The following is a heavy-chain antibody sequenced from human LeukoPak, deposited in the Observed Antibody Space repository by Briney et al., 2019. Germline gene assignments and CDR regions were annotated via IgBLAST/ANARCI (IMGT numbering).Heavy chain of an antibody. J-gene: IGHJ4*02. CDR3: AKVLLATAMAD. CDR2: ISWNSGSI. D-gene: IGHD5-18*01. Sequence: GGSLRLSCAASGFTFDDYAMHWVRQAPGKGLEWVSGISWNSGSIGYADSVKGRFTISRDNAKNSLYLQMNSLRAEDTALYYCAKVLLATAMADWGQGTLVPVSS. V-gene: IGHV3-9*01. CDR1: GFTFDDYA.